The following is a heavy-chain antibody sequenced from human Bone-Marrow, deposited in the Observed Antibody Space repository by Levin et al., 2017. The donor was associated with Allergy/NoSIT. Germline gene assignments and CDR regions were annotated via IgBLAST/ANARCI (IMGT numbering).Heavy chain of an antibody. CDR3: ARDNGFFDS. CDR2: IYYSGTT. CDR1: GYSINNGGFH. V-gene: IGHV4-31*03. Sequence: PSETLSLTCTVSGYSINNGGFHWAWIRQRPGKGLEWIGDIYYSGTTNYSPSFRSRFTISVDTFKNQFSLKVKSVTAADTAVYFCARDNGFFDSWGQGTPVTVFS. J-gene: IGHJ4*02.